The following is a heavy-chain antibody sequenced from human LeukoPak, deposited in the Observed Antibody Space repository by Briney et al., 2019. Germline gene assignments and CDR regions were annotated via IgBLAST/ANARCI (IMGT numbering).Heavy chain of an antibody. CDR3: ARDRLRYSGSYSCFDY. D-gene: IGHD1-26*01. Sequence: GGSLRLSCAASGFTFSSYEMNWVRQAPGKGLEWVSYISTSGSTKYYADSVKGRFTISRDNAKNSLYLQMNSLRAEDTAVYYCARDRLRYSGSYSCFDYWGQGTLVTVSS. J-gene: IGHJ4*02. V-gene: IGHV3-48*03. CDR1: GFTFSSYE. CDR2: ISTSGSTK.